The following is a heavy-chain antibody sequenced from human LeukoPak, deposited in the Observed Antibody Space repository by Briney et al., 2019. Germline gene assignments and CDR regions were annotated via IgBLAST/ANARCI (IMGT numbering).Heavy chain of an antibody. V-gene: IGHV3-9*01. CDR2: ISWNSGSI. CDR3: AKGEAFDY. Sequence: PGRSLRLSCAASGFTFDDYAMHWVRQAPGKGLEWVSGISWNSGSIGYADSVKGRFTISRDNVKNSLYLQMNSLRAEDTALYYCAKGEAFDYWGQGTLVTVSS. J-gene: IGHJ4*02. CDR1: GFTFDDYA.